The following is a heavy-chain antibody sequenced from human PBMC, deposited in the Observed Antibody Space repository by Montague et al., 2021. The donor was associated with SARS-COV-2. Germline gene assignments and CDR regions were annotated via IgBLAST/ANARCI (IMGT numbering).Heavy chain of an antibody. CDR3: ARLLLELPGDY. J-gene: IGHJ4*01. CDR2: IYYSGST. V-gene: IGHV4-39*01. D-gene: IGHD1-7*01. Sequence: SETLSLTCTVSGGSISGSNYYWAWIRQPPGKGLEWIGSIYYSGSTYDNPSLKSRVSIAVDTSKNQFSLKLNSVTAADTAVYYCARLLLELPGDYWGQGTLVNVSS. CDR1: GGSISGSNYY.